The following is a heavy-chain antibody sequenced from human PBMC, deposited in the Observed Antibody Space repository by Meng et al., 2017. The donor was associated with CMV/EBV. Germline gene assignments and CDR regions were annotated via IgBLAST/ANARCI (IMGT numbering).Heavy chain of an antibody. CDR2: VTDSGGST. Sequence: GGSLRLSCAASGFTFSSYAMNWVRQAPGKGLEWVSAVTDSGGSTYYADSVKGRFTISRDNSKNTLYLQMNSLRAEDSAVYYCARHLAAIFGVDAFDIWGQGTMVTVSS. CDR3: ARHLAAIFGVDAFDI. J-gene: IGHJ3*02. D-gene: IGHD3-3*01. CDR1: GFTFSSYA. V-gene: IGHV3-23*01.